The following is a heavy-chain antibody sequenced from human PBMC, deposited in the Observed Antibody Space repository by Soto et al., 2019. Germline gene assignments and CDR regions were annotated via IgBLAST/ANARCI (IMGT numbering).Heavy chain of an antibody. V-gene: IGHV3-23*01. J-gene: IGHJ6*03. Sequence: GGSLRLSCAASGFTFSSYAMSWVRQAPGKGLEWVSAISGSGGSTYYADSVKGRFTISRDNSKNTLYLQMNSLRAEDTAVYYCACSGGKGYYYYMDVWGKGTTVTVSS. CDR2: ISGSGGST. CDR1: GFTFSSYA. D-gene: IGHD2-15*01. CDR3: ACSGGKGYYYYMDV.